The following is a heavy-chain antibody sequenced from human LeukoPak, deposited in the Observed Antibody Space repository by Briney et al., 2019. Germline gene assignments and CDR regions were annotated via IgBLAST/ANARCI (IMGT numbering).Heavy chain of an antibody. V-gene: IGHV1-58*01. CDR2: IVVGSGNT. CDR3: VGSSGYSPLPDY. D-gene: IGHD3-22*01. CDR1: GFTFTSSA. J-gene: IGHJ4*02. Sequence: SVKVSCKASGFTFTSSAVQWVRQARGQRLEWIGWIVVGSGNTNYAQKFQERVTITRDMSTSTAYMELSSLRSEDTAVYFCVGSSGYSPLPDYWGQGTLVTVSS.